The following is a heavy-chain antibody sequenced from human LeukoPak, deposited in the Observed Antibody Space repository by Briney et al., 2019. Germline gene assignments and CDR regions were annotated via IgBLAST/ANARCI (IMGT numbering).Heavy chain of an antibody. Sequence: ASVKVSCKTSGYTFTGYYMHWVRQPPGQGLEWMGWINPNSGGTNYAQKFQGRVTMTRDASISTAYMELSRQRSDDTAVYYCARAPKRDGYNWVGYWGQGTLVTVSS. CDR3: ARAPKRDGYNWVGY. D-gene: IGHD5-24*01. CDR1: GYTFTGYY. J-gene: IGHJ4*02. V-gene: IGHV1-2*02. CDR2: INPNSGGT.